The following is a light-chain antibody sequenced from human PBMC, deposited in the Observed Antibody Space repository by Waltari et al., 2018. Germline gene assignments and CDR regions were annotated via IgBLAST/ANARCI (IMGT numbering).Light chain of an antibody. V-gene: IGLV7-46*01. CDR3: WLAYTGGIVV. CDR2: DSY. J-gene: IGLJ2*01. Sequence: QAVVTQEPSLTVSPGGTVTLTCGSSTGAVTRGHYPHWLQQKPGQAPRTLIYDSYIKQSWTPARFSASLVGGKAVLTLSGAQAEDEAKYYCWLAYTGGIVVFGGGTELAVL. CDR1: TGAVTRGHY.